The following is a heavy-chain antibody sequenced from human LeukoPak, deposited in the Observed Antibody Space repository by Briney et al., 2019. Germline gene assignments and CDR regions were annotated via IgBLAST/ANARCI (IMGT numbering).Heavy chain of an antibody. CDR3: ARDYCSSTSCLFDY. J-gene: IGHJ4*02. Sequence: ASVKVSCKASGYTFTGYHMHWVRQAPGQGLEWMGWINPNSGDTNYAQKFQGRVAMTRDTSISTAFMELTRLRSDDTAVYYCARDYCSSTSCLFDYWGQGTLVTVSS. CDR1: GYTFTGYH. V-gene: IGHV1-2*02. D-gene: IGHD2-2*01. CDR2: INPNSGDT.